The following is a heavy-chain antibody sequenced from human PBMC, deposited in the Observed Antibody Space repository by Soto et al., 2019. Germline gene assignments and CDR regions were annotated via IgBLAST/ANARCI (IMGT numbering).Heavy chain of an antibody. D-gene: IGHD5-12*01. CDR1: GSTFTSYD. V-gene: IGHV1-8*01. CDR3: ARSAGYNLNWFDP. CDR2: MNPNSANT. Sequence: QVQLVQSGAEVKKPGASVKVSCKASGSTFTSYDINWVRQATGQGLEWMGWMNPNSANTGYAQKFQGRLTMTRNTSISTAYMELSSLRSEDTAVYYCARSAGYNLNWFDPWGQGTLVTVSS. J-gene: IGHJ5*02.